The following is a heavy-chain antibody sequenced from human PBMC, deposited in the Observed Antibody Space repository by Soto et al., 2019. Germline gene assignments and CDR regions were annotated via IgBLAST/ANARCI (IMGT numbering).Heavy chain of an antibody. CDR1: GASISGFY. CDR2: IYATGTT. D-gene: IGHD1-1*01. Sequence: PWETLSLTCTASGASISGFYWSWIRKSAGKGLEWIGRIYATGTTDYNPSLKSRVMMSVDTSKKQFSLKLRSVTAADTAVYYCVRDGTKTLRDWFDPWGQGISVTVPQ. V-gene: IGHV4-4*07. J-gene: IGHJ5*02. CDR3: VRDGTKTLRDWFDP.